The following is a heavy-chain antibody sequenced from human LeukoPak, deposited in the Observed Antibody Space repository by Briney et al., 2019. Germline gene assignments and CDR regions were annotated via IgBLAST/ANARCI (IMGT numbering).Heavy chain of an antibody. CDR1: GYSISSGYY. CDR2: IYTSGST. J-gene: IGHJ6*03. V-gene: IGHV4-4*07. Sequence: SETLSLTCTVSGYSISSGYYWGWIRQPAGKGLEWIGRIYTSGSTNYNPSLKSRVTMSVDTSKNQFSLKLSSVTAADTAVYYCASGREYYYGSGPMDVWGKGTTVTISS. CDR3: ASGREYYYGSGPMDV. D-gene: IGHD3-10*01.